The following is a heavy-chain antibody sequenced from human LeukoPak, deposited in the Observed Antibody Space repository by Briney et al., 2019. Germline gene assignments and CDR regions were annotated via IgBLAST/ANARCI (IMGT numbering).Heavy chain of an antibody. Sequence: GGSLRLSCAASGFTFDDYGMSWVRQAPGKGLEWVSGINWNGGSTGYADSVKGRFTISRDNAKNSLYLQMNSLRAEDTAVYYCARDEYNWNVDAFDIWGQGTVVTVSS. D-gene: IGHD1-20*01. CDR1: GFTFDDYG. V-gene: IGHV3-20*04. CDR3: ARDEYNWNVDAFDI. CDR2: INWNGGST. J-gene: IGHJ3*02.